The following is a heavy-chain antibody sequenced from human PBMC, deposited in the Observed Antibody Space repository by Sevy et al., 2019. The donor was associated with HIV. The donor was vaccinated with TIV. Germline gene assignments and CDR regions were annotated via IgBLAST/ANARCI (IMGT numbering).Heavy chain of an antibody. CDR2: ISYDGTND. CDR1: GFTFNDYP. J-gene: IGHJ5*02. Sequence: GGSLRLSCAASGFTFNDYPIHWVRQAPGKGLEWVALISYDGTNDYYADSVKGRFTISRDNSKNTLFLQMNSLTVEDTAVYYCARETDNSARWLDPWGQGTLVTVSS. V-gene: IGHV3-30-3*01. CDR3: ARETDNSARWLDP. D-gene: IGHD4-4*01.